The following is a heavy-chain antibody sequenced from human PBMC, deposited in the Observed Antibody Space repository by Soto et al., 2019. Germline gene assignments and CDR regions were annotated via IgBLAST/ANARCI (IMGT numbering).Heavy chain of an antibody. J-gene: IGHJ4*02. CDR3: ANQRLPVEKDSVYDFDY. D-gene: IGHD5-12*01. Sequence: QVQLVESGGGVVQPGRSLRLSCAASGLTFRSYGMHWVRQAPGKGLEWVAFISYHGNNKYYTDSVKGRFTISRDKSQNALYLQMNSLRVDDTAVYYCANQRLPVEKDSVYDFDYWGQGTLVSVSS. CDR1: GLTFRSYG. V-gene: IGHV3-30*18. CDR2: ISYHGNNK.